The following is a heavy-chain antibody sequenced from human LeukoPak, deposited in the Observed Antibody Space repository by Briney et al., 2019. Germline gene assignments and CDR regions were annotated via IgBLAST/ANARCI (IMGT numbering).Heavy chain of an antibody. CDR2: INQDSSEK. D-gene: IGHD3-16*01. V-gene: IGHV3-7*01. CDR3: ARDQGGVGY. J-gene: IGHJ4*02. Sequence: GGSLRLSCAASGITFSNYWMSWVRQAPGKGLEWVANINQDSSEKYYVDSVKGRFTISRDNAKNSLYLQLNTLRPEDTAVYYCARDQGGVGYWGQGTLVTVSS. CDR1: GITFSNYW.